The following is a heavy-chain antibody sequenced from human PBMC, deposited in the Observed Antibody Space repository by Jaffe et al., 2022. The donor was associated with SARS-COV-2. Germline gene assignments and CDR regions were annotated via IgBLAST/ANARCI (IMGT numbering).Heavy chain of an antibody. J-gene: IGHJ4*02. CDR2: IFHSGAT. V-gene: IGHV4-4*02. CDR1: GASISSGHW. CDR3: RGISGWDEFDY. Sequence: QVQLQESGPGLVYPSGTLSLTCAVSGASISSGHWWSWVRQSPGKGLEWIGEIFHSGATNHNPSLKSRVTISVDNSKNQFTLKLSPVTAADTAVYYCRGISGWDEFDYWGQGTLVTVSS. D-gene: IGHD6-19*01.